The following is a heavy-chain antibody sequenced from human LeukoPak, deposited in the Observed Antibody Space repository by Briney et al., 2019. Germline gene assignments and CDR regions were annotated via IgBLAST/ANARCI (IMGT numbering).Heavy chain of an antibody. CDR1: GFTFSSYA. D-gene: IGHD3-22*01. Sequence: PPGGSLRLSCAASGFTFSSYAMSWVRQAPGKGLEWVSAISGSGDSTYYSDSVKGRFTISRDNSKNTLYVQMNSLRAEDTAVYYCAKPLVSDYYDSSGYWGYWGQGTLVTVSS. CDR3: AKPLVSDYYDSSGYWGY. J-gene: IGHJ4*02. CDR2: ISGSGDST. V-gene: IGHV3-23*01.